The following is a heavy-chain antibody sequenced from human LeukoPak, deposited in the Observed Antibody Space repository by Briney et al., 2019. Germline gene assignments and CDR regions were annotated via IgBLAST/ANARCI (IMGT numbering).Heavy chain of an antibody. CDR3: AKTNVKYCSGGSCFDAFDI. V-gene: IGHV3-23*01. D-gene: IGHD2-15*01. CDR1: GFTFSDYY. CDR2: IGHSGHTT. Sequence: GGSLRLSCAASGFTFSDYYMSWIRQAPGKGPEWVSAIGHSGHTTYYADSVKGRFTISRDSSKNTLNLQMNSLRAEDTAVYYCAKTNVKYCSGGSCFDAFDIWGQGTMVTVSS. J-gene: IGHJ3*02.